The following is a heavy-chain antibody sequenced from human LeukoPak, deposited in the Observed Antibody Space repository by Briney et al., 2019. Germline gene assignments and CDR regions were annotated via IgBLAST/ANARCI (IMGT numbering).Heavy chain of an antibody. D-gene: IGHD3-22*01. CDR3: AREASTYYYDASAYYPDAFDI. Sequence: ASVKVSCKASGYTFTGYYMHWVRQAPGQGLEWMGWISPYNGNTNSAQKLQGRVTMTTGTSTSTAYMELRSLRSDDTAVYFCAREASTYYYDASAYYPDAFDIWGQGTRVTVSS. CDR2: ISPYNGNT. J-gene: IGHJ3*02. V-gene: IGHV1-18*04. CDR1: GYTFTGYY.